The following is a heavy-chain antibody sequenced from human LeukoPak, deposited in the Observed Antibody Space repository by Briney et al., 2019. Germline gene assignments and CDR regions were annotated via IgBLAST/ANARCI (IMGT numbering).Heavy chain of an antibody. Sequence: ASETLSLTCTVSGDSISNYYWSWIRQPAGKGLEWIGRIYTSGSTNYNPSLKSRVTMSVDTSKNQFSLKLSSVAAADTAVYYCARVSLVRGAPDYYFDYWGQGTLVTVSS. V-gene: IGHV4-4*07. D-gene: IGHD3-10*01. CDR2: IYTSGST. CDR1: GDSISNYY. J-gene: IGHJ4*02. CDR3: ARVSLVRGAPDYYFDY.